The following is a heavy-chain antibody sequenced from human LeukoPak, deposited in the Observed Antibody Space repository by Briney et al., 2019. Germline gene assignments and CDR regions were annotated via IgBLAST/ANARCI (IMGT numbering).Heavy chain of an antibody. Sequence: GGSLRLSCAASGFTFSNYCLTWVCQAPGQGLEWVANIKQDGSEKHYVDSVKGRFTISRDNAKNSLYLQMNSLRAEDTAVYYCARDRQTASWGQGTLVTVSS. J-gene: IGHJ5*02. CDR3: ARDRQTAS. CDR1: GFTFSNYC. D-gene: IGHD1-14*01. V-gene: IGHV3-7*01. CDR2: IKQDGSEK.